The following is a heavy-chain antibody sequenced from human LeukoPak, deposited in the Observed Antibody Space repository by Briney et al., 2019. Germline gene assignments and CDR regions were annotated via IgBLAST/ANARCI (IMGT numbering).Heavy chain of an antibody. Sequence: PSETLSLTCTVSGGSISGHYWSWIRQPPGKGLEWIGYIYYSGSTNYNPSLKSRVTISVDTSKNQFSLKLSSVTAADTAVYYCARGGYGDYDYWGQGTLVTVSS. CDR3: ARGGYGDYDY. CDR1: GGSISGHY. CDR2: IYYSGST. J-gene: IGHJ4*02. V-gene: IGHV4-59*11. D-gene: IGHD4-17*01.